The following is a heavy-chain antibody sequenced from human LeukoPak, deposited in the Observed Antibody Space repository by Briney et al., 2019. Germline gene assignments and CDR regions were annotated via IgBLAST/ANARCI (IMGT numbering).Heavy chain of an antibody. CDR3: ARVEIAMSKSVY. CDR1: GYTFTSYG. CDR2: INAYNGNS. D-gene: IGHD5-18*01. J-gene: IGHJ4*02. V-gene: IGHV1-18*01. Sequence: GASVKVSCKASGYTFTSYGISWVRQAPGQGLEWMGWINAYNGNSNYAQNFQGRVTMTTDTSTSTAYMEMRSLISDDTAVYYCARVEIAMSKSVYWGQGTLVTVSS.